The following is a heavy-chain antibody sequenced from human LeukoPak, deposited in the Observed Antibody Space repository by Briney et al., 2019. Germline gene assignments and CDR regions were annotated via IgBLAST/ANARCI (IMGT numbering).Heavy chain of an antibody. D-gene: IGHD5-18*01. CDR1: GFSLSTSGVC. CDR2: IDWDDDK. J-gene: IGHJ4*02. Sequence: SGPALVKPTQTLTLTCTFSGFSLSTSGVCVSWIRQPPGKALEWHARIDWDDDKHYSTSLRTRLTISKDTSKNQVVLTMTNMDPVDTATYYCARMRGGYSYALDYWGQGTLVTVSS. CDR3: ARMRGGYSYALDY. V-gene: IGHV2-70*11.